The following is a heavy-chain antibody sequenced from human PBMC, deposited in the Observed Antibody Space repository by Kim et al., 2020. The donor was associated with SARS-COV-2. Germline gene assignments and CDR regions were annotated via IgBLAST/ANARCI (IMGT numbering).Heavy chain of an antibody. Sequence: GGSLRLSCAASGFTFSSYWMSWVRQAPGKGLEWVANIKQDGSENYYVDSVKGRFTISRDNAKNSLYLQMNSLRAEDTAVYYCARDRQVVPAASRYYGMDVWGQGTTVTVSS. CDR1: GFTFSSYW. J-gene: IGHJ6*02. D-gene: IGHD2-2*01. CDR3: ARDRQVVPAASRYYGMDV. CDR2: IKQDGSEN. V-gene: IGHV3-7*03.